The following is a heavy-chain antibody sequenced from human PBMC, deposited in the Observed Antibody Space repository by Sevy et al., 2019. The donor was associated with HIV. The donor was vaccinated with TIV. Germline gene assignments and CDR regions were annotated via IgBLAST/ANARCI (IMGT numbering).Heavy chain of an antibody. D-gene: IGHD6-19*01. J-gene: IGHJ4*02. CDR3: TRDAGYSIAWSPSDY. CDR2: ISSAGSNK. CDR1: GLTFSSHA. V-gene: IGHV3-30-3*01. Sequence: GGSLRLSCAASGLTFSSHAMHWVRQAPGKGLEWVAVISSAGSNKYYADSVKGRFTISRDNPQNTLYLQMNSLRPEDTAVYYCTRDAGYSIAWSPSDYWGQGTLVTVSS.